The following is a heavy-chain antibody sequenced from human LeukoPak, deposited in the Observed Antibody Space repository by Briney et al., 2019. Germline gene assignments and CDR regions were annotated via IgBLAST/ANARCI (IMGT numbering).Heavy chain of an antibody. CDR1: GYTFTSYG. CDR2: ISAYNGNT. V-gene: IGHV1-18*01. D-gene: IGHD4-17*01. CDR3: ATVKGGSYGDSVFQH. Sequence: ASVEVSCKASGYTFTSYGISWVRQATGQGLEWMGWISAYNGNTNYAQKLQGRVTMTTDTSTNTVYMELRSLRSDDTAVYYCATVKGGSYGDSVFQHWGQGTLVTVSS. J-gene: IGHJ1*01.